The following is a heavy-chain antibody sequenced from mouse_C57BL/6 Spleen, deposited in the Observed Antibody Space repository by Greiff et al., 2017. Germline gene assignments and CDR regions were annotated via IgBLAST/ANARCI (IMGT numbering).Heavy chain of an antibody. Sequence: VQLQQSGAELARPGASVKMSCKASGYTFTSYTMHWVQQRPGQGLEWIGYINPSSGYTKYNQKFKDKATLTADKSSSTAYMQLSSLTSEDSAVYYCAKYYSLWYCDVWGTGTTVTVSS. CDR3: AKYYSLWYCDV. CDR1: GYTFTSYT. CDR2: INPSSGYT. J-gene: IGHJ1*03. V-gene: IGHV1-4*01. D-gene: IGHD2-12*01.